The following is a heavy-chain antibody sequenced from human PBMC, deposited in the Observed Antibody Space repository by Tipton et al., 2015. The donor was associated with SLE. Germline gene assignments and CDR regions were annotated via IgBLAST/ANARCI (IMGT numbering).Heavy chain of an antibody. J-gene: IGHJ3*02. Sequence: TLSLTCSVSGGSVSDYYWSWIRQSPGKGLEWIGFISNRGSTDYNPSLKTRVTISVDTSKNDFSLRLTSVTAADTAVYYCARLTRDGVNFLVDAIDMWGQGTLVTVSS. CDR3: ARLTRDGVNFLVDAIDM. CDR2: ISNRGST. CDR1: GGSVSDYY. D-gene: IGHD4-17*01. V-gene: IGHV4-59*08.